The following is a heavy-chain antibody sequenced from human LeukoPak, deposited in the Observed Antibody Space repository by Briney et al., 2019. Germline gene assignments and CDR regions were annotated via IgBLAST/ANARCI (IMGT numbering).Heavy chain of an antibody. D-gene: IGHD6-13*01. J-gene: IGHJ4*02. CDR1: GGSISSYY. Sequence: SETLSLTCTVSGGSISSYYWSWIRQPPGKGLEWIGYIYYSGSTNYNPSLKSRVTISVDTSKNQFSLKLSSVTAADTAVYYCARGLMMAVAGRGEFHYWGQGTLVPASS. CDR3: ARGLMMAVAGRGEFHY. CDR2: IYYSGST. V-gene: IGHV4-59*01.